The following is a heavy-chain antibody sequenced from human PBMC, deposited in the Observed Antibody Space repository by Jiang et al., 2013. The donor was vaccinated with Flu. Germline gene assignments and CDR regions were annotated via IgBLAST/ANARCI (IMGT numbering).Heavy chain of an antibody. CDR3: ARKASTYYDYVWGITWPDYFDY. V-gene: IGHV3-23*01. CDR2: ISGSGDST. D-gene: IGHD3-16*01. CDR1: GFTFSTYA. J-gene: IGHJ4*02. Sequence: QLLESGGGLVQPGGSLRLACAASGFTFSTYAMSWVRQAPGKGLEWVSAISGSGDSTYYADSVKGRFIISRDNSNNTLYLQMNSLRAEDTAVYYCARKASTYYDYVWGITWPDYFDYWGQGTLVTVSS.